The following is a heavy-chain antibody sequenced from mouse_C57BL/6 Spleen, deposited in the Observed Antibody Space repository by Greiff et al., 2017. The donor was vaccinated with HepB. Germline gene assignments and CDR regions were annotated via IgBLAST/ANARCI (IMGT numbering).Heavy chain of an antibody. CDR2: IYPGSGNT. J-gene: IGHJ4*01. CDR3: ARRGTYYAMDY. Sequence: VQLQQSGAELVRPGASVKLSCKASGYTFTDYYINWVKQRPGQGLEWIARIYPGSGNTYYNEKLKGKATLTAEKSSSTAYMQLSSLTSEDSAVYFCARRGTYYAMDYWGQGTSVTVSS. CDR1: GYTFTDYY. D-gene: IGHD3-3*01. V-gene: IGHV1-76*01.